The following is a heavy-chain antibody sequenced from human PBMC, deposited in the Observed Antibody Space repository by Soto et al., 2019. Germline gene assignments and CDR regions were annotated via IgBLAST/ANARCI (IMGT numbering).Heavy chain of an antibody. D-gene: IGHD3-10*01. V-gene: IGHV1-18*01. J-gene: IGHJ6*02. CDR3: ARAGAAPYYYYGLDV. CDR1: GYTFTAYD. CDR2: IRAYNGDT. Sequence: ASVKVSCKTSGYTFTAYDIYWVRQAPGQGLEWMGWIRAYNGDTNYAQKFQTRVTMTTDKSTDTAYMDLRGLTSDDTAIYYCARAGAAPYYYYGLDVWGQGTKVTVSS.